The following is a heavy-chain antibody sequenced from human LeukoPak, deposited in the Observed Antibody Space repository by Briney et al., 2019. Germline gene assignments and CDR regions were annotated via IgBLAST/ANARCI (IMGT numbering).Heavy chain of an antibody. Sequence: GGSLRLSCAASGFTFNSFAMSWVRQAPGKGLEWVSAIRASGASTFYADFVKGRFTIYRDNSKTTSYLQMNSLRAEDTAVYYCARDCSTTTCYKAFDYWGQGTLVTVSS. CDR2: IRASGAST. CDR3: ARDCSTTTCYKAFDY. CDR1: GFTFNSFA. V-gene: IGHV3-23*01. J-gene: IGHJ4*02. D-gene: IGHD2-2*02.